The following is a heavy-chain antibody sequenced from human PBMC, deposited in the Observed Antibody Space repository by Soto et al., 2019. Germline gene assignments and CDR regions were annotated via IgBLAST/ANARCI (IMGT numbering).Heavy chain of an antibody. J-gene: IGHJ2*01. D-gene: IGHD4-17*01. V-gene: IGHV3-30-3*01. CDR3: ARDRDYGDYVVSLGWYFDL. CDR2: ISYDGSNK. Sequence: QVQLVESGGGVVQPGRSLRLSCAASGFTFSSYAMHWVHQAPGKGLEWVAVISYDGSNKYYADSVKGRFTISRDNSKNTLYLQMNSLRAEDTAVYCCARDRDYGDYVVSLGWYFDLWGRGTLVTVSS. CDR1: GFTFSSYA.